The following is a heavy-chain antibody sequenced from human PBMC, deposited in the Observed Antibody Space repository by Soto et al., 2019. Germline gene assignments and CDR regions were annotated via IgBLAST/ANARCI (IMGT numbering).Heavy chain of an antibody. V-gene: IGHV4-59*03. Sequence: SETLSLTCTVSGGSISNFYWSWVRQPPGKGLEWIAYIHYNGNTNYNPSLTSRVTMSLDTSKNQFSLKLLSVTAADTAVYYCATLPCQRSSESCSSCCDFGQWGQGMLVTVSS. J-gene: IGHJ4*02. CDR1: GGSISNFY. CDR3: ATLPCQRSSESCSSCCDFGQ. D-gene: IGHD2-2*01. CDR2: IHYNGNT.